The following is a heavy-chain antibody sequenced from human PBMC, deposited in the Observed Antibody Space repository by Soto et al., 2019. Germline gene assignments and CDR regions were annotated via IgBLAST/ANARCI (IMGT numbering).Heavy chain of an antibody. Sequence: WGPLRVCWRAAGGTCGNHGGRWVRQAPGKGLEWVAIIWNDGSNKYYADSVRGRFTVSRDNSNNTVYLQMNSLRAEDTAVYYCARERWPRSEAFDYWGQGTLVTVSS. CDR3: ARERWPRSEAFDY. J-gene: IGHJ4*02. CDR1: GGTCGNHG. CDR2: IWNDGSNK. V-gene: IGHV3-33*01. D-gene: IGHD5-12*01.